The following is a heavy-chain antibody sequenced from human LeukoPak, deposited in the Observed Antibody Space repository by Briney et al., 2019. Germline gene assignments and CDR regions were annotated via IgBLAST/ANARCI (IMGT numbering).Heavy chain of an antibody. CDR1: GFTFSTYA. J-gene: IGHJ3*01. D-gene: IGHD4-17*01. Sequence: SGGSLGLSCAVSGFTFSTYAMSWVRQAPGKVLEWVSAISGSGGSTYYAASVKGRFTISRDNSKNTPYLQMNSLRAEDTAVYYCASTVYGDFPDAFDLWGQGTMVTVST. CDR2: ISGSGGST. CDR3: ASTVYGDFPDAFDL. V-gene: IGHV3-23*01.